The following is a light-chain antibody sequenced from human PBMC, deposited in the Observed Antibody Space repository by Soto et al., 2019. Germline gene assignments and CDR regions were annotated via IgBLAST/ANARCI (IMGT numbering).Light chain of an antibody. Sequence: DIQMTQSPSTLSASVGDRVTITCRASQSISSWLAWYQQKPGKAPKLLIYKASSLESGVPSRFSGSGSGTEFTRTISRLQPEDFATYYCQQYNSYPVTFGQGTKVEIK. CDR2: KAS. V-gene: IGKV1-5*03. CDR1: QSISSW. CDR3: QQYNSYPVT. J-gene: IGKJ1*01.